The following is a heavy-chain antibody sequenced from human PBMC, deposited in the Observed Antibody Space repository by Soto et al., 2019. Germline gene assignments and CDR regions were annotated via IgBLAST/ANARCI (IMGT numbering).Heavy chain of an antibody. CDR1: GFTFSSYA. J-gene: IGHJ4*02. Sequence: EVQLLESGGGLVQSGGSLRLSCAASGFTFSSYAMSWVRQAPGKGLEWVSGITGSGGTTYYADSVKGRYTISRDNSKNTLSLQMNSLRVEDTAVDYCAKGSTYGGGLLDYWGQGTLVTVSS. V-gene: IGHV3-23*01. CDR2: ITGSGGTT. CDR3: AKGSTYGGGLLDY. D-gene: IGHD1-26*01.